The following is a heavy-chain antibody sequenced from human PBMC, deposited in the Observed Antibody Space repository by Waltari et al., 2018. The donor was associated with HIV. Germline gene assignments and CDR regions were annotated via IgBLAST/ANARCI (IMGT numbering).Heavy chain of an antibody. V-gene: IGHV4-61*02. D-gene: IGHD5-18*01. CDR3: ARAGRELAMVPDFDY. Sequence: QVQLQESGPGLVKPSQTLSLTCNVSGAPVPSGRSYWSWIRQPAGKGLEWIGRIYTTVNTDYNPSLKSRVTMSEDKSKNQFSLNLSSVTAADTAVYYCARAGRELAMVPDFDYWGQGTLVTVSS. CDR2: IYTTVNT. J-gene: IGHJ4*02. CDR1: GAPVPSGRSY.